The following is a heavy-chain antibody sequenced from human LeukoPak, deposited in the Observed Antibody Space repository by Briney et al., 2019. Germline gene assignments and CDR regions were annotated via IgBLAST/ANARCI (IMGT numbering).Heavy chain of an antibody. Sequence: AGGSLRLSCAASGFTFNNYAMTWVRQAPGKGLEWVSSITSSSSNAYYADSVKGRFTISRDNSKNTLYLQMHSLRAADTAVYYCAKVGGATYISRGRFDSWGQGTLVTVSS. J-gene: IGHJ5*01. CDR2: ITSSSSNA. V-gene: IGHV3-23*01. CDR3: AKVGGATYISRGRFDS. D-gene: IGHD1-26*01. CDR1: GFTFNNYA.